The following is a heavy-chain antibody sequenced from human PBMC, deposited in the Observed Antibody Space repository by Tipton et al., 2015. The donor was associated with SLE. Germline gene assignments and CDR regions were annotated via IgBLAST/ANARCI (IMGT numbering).Heavy chain of an antibody. CDR2: IYHSGSTSFSGST. J-gene: IGHJ2*01. CDR1: GGSITSGGYY. D-gene: IGHD3-16*01. CDR3: ARLGRRGGNWYFDL. Sequence: TLSLTCTVSGGSITSGGYYWNYIRQHPGKGLEWIGYIYHSGSTSFSGSTYYNPSLKTRVIISIDTSKDQFSLRLSSLTAADTAVYYCARLGRRGGNWYFDLWGRGTLVTVSS. V-gene: IGHV4-31*03.